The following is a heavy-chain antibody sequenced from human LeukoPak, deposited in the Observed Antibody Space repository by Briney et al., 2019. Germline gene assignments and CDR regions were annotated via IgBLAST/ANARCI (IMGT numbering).Heavy chain of an antibody. CDR1: GGSISSSSYY. D-gene: IGHD1-26*01. CDR2: IYYSGST. CDR3: ARDDLSGSYSSFDY. V-gene: IGHV4-39*02. J-gene: IGHJ4*02. Sequence: PSETLSLACTVSGGSISSSSYYWGWIRQPPGKGLEWIGSIYYSGSTYYNPSLKSRVTISVDTSKNQFSLKLSSVTAADTAVYYCARDDLSGSYSSFDYWGQGTLVTVSS.